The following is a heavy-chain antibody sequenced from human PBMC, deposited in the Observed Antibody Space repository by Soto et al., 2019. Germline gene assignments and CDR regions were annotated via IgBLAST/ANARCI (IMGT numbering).Heavy chain of an antibody. V-gene: IGHV4-30-4*01. J-gene: IGHJ6*02. CDR1: GGSISSGDYY. CDR2: IFYSGTT. Sequence: PSETLSLTCTVSGGSISSGDYYWSWIRQPPGKGLEWIGYIFYSGTTYHNPSLKRRVTISIDTSKNQFSLKLSSVTAADAAVYYCARGLNDYGSGSYYYYYGLDVWGQGSTVTVSS. CDR3: ARGLNDYGSGSYYYYYGLDV. D-gene: IGHD3-10*01.